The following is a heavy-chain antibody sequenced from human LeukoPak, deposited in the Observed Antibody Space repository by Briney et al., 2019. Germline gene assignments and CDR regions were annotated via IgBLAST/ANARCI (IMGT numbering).Heavy chain of an antibody. CDR1: GGSISSYY. V-gene: IGHV4-59*01. D-gene: IGHD6-13*01. J-gene: IGHJ5*02. CDR3: AGAAAGPHWFDP. Sequence: SEALSLTCTVSGGSISSYYWSWIRQPPGKGLEWIGYIYHSGSTNYNPSLKSRVTISVDTSMNQFSLKLSSVTAADTAVYYCAGAAAGPHWFDPWGQGTLVTVSS. CDR2: IYHSGST.